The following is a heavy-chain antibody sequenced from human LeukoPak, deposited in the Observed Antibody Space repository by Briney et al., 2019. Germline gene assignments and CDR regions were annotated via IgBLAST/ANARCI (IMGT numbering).Heavy chain of an antibody. Sequence: ASVNVSCKVSGYTLTELSMHWVRQAPGKGLEWMGGFDPEDGETIYAQKFQGRVTMTEDTSTDTAYMELSSLRSEDTAVYYCATKRIGWELPDDAFDIWGRGTMVTVSS. J-gene: IGHJ3*02. CDR3: ATKRIGWELPDDAFDI. CDR1: GYTLTELS. D-gene: IGHD1-26*01. V-gene: IGHV1-24*01. CDR2: FDPEDGET.